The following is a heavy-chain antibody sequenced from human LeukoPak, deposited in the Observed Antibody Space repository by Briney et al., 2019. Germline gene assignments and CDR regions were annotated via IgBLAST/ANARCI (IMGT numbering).Heavy chain of an antibody. Sequence: SETLSLTCTVSGGSISSYYWSWIRQPAGKGLEWIGRIYTSGSTNYNPSLKSRVTMSVDTSKSQFSLKLSSVTAADTAVYYCARDRVAAAVHYYYYYMDVWGKGTTVTVSS. D-gene: IGHD6-13*01. V-gene: IGHV4-4*07. CDR1: GGSISSYY. CDR2: IYTSGST. CDR3: ARDRVAAAVHYYYYYMDV. J-gene: IGHJ6*03.